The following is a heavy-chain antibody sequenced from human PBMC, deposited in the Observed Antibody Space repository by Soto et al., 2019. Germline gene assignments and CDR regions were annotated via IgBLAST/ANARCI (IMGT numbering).Heavy chain of an antibody. V-gene: IGHV1-2*02. Sequence: QVQLVQSGAEVKKPGASVKVSCKASGYTFTGYYMHWVRQAPGQGLEWMGWINPNSGGTNYAQKFQGRVTMTRDTSISTAYMELSRLRSDDTAVYYCARVTIFGVVSATRYYYGMDVWGQGTTVTVSS. CDR1: GYTFTGYY. CDR3: ARVTIFGVVSATRYYYGMDV. J-gene: IGHJ6*02. D-gene: IGHD3-3*01. CDR2: INPNSGGT.